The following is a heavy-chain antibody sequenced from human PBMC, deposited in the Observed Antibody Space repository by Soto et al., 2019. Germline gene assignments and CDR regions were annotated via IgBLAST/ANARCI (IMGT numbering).Heavy chain of an antibody. CDR2: IIPIFGTA. Sequence: QVQLVQSGAEVKKPGSSVKVSCKASGGTFSSYAISWVRQAPGQGLEWMGGIIPIFGTANYAQKFQGRVTITADASPRTAYMELSSLRSEDTAVYYCHIVVVTANNWFDYWGQGTLVTVSS. CDR1: GGTFSSYA. D-gene: IGHD2-21*02. J-gene: IGHJ5*01. V-gene: IGHV1-69*01. CDR3: HIVVVTANNWFDY.